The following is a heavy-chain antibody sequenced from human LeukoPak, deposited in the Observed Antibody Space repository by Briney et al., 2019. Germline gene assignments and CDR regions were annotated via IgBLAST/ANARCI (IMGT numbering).Heavy chain of an antibody. Sequence: GSLRLSCVGSGFTFNRYAFHWVRQAPGKGLEWVAVISYDGSNRYYADSVKGRFTVSRDNSKNTLYLQMDSLRYEDTAMYYCASLGRTIFGVVFDPLRRWFDPWSQGTLVTVFS. CDR1: GFTFNRYA. CDR2: ISYDGSNR. D-gene: IGHD3-3*01. CDR3: ASLGRTIFGVVFDPLRRWFDP. V-gene: IGHV3-30*03. J-gene: IGHJ5*02.